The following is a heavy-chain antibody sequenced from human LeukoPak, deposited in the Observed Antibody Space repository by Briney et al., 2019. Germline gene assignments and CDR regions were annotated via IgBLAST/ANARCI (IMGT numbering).Heavy chain of an antibody. V-gene: IGHV1-58*02. D-gene: IGHD2-15*01. CDR1: GFTFTSSA. J-gene: IGHJ4*02. Sequence: SVKVSCKASGFTFTSSAMQWVRQARGQRLEWIGWIVVGSGNTNYAQKFQERVTITRDMSTSTAYMELSSLRSEDTAVYYCARAGSGGSYDPFDYWGQGTLVTVSS. CDR2: IVVGSGNT. CDR3: ARAGSGGSYDPFDY.